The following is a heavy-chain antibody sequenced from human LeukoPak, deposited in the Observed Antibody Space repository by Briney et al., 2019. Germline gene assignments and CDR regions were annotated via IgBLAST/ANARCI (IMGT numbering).Heavy chain of an antibody. J-gene: IGHJ4*02. D-gene: IGHD3-10*01. CDR3: ARGSGNFDY. Sequence: PGGSLRLSCAASGFTFSSYAMYWVRQAPGKGLEWVAVISYDGSDKNYADSVKGQFTISRDNSKNTLYLQMNSLRVEDTAVYYCARGSGNFDYWGQGTLVTVSS. V-gene: IGHV3-30-3*01. CDR2: ISYDGSDK. CDR1: GFTFSSYA.